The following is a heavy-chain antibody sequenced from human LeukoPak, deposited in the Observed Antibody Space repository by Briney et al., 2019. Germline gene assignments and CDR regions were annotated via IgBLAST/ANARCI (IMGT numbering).Heavy chain of an antibody. CDR2: IIPILGIA. CDR3: ARGWEELWLPDY. V-gene: IGHV1-69*04. Sequence: GASVKVSCKASGGTFSSYAISWVRQAPGQGLEWMGRIIPILGIANYAQKFQGRVTITADKSTSTAYMELSSLRSEDTAVYYCARGWEELWLPDYWGQGTLVTVSS. CDR1: GGTFSSYA. J-gene: IGHJ4*02. D-gene: IGHD5-18*01.